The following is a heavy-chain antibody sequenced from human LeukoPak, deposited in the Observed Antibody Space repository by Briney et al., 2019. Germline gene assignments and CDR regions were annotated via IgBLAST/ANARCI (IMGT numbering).Heavy chain of an antibody. Sequence: GASVKVSCKASGATFSTYAISWVRQAPGQGLEWMGGIIPIFGTANYAQKFQGRVTITADESTSTAYMELSSLRSEDTAMYYCARSMRASGSYIGGYWGQGTLVIVSS. CDR1: GATFSTYA. J-gene: IGHJ4*02. D-gene: IGHD1-26*01. CDR2: IIPIFGTA. V-gene: IGHV1-69*01. CDR3: ARSMRASGSYIGGY.